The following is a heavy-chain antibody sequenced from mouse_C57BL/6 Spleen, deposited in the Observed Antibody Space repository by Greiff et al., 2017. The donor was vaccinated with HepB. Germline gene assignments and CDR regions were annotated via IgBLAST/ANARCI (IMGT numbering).Heavy chain of an antibody. D-gene: IGHD2-5*01. J-gene: IGHJ3*01. Sequence: EVKLVESGGDLVKPGGSLKLSCAASGFTFSSYGMSWVRQTPDKRLEWVATISSGGSYTYYPDSVKGRFTISRDNAKNTLYLQMSSLKSEDTAMYYWARRGAYDSNSACAYWGQGTLVNVSA. CDR2: ISSGGSYT. CDR1: GFTFSSYG. V-gene: IGHV5-6*02. CDR3: ARRGAYDSNSACAY.